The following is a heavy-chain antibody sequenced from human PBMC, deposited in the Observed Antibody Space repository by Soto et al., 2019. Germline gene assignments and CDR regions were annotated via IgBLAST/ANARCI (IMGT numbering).Heavy chain of an antibody. CDR1: GFTFSSYG. Sequence: PGGSLRLSCAASGFTFSSYGMHWVRQAPGKGLEWVAVIWYDGSNKYYADSVKGRFTISRDNSKNTLYLQMNSLRAEDTAVYYYARGPGYGRMVDAFDILGQGTMVTVSS. J-gene: IGHJ3*02. V-gene: IGHV3-33*01. CDR3: ARGPGYGRMVDAFDI. D-gene: IGHD3-16*01. CDR2: IWYDGSNK.